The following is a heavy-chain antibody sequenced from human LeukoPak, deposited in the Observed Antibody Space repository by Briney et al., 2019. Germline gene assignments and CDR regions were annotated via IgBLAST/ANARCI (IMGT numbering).Heavy chain of an antibody. CDR1: GFTFSSYA. CDR3: ARFYANEWELPH. CDR2: ISYDGSNK. Sequence: PGGSLRLSCAASGFTFSSYAMHWVRQAPGKGLEWVELISYDGSNKYYADSVKGRFTISRDNSKNTLYLQMNSLRAEDTAVYYCARFYANEWELPHWGQGTLVTVSS. D-gene: IGHD1-26*01. J-gene: IGHJ4*02. V-gene: IGHV3-30*04.